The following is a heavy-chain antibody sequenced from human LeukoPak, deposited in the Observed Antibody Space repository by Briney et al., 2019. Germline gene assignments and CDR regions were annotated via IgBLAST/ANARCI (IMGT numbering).Heavy chain of an antibody. V-gene: IGHV4-38-2*01. Sequence: SETLSLTCDVSRYSISSNCYWAWIRQPPGKGLEWLGSIYYSGDTYYNPSLKSRVTCSVDTSKNQFSLQLNSVTAADTAVYYCARAHYDGDYQYYFDYWGQGIPVTVSS. D-gene: IGHD4-17*01. CDR3: ARAHYDGDYQYYFDY. CDR1: RYSISSNCY. CDR2: IYYSGDT. J-gene: IGHJ4*02.